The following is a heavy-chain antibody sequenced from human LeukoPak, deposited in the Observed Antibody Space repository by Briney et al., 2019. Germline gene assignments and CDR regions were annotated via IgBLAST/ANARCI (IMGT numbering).Heavy chain of an antibody. J-gene: IGHJ5*02. V-gene: IGHV1-2*02. CDR1: GYTFTGYY. CDR2: INPNSGGT. D-gene: IGHD5-18*01. CDR3: ARSYMDTAMAAVDGWFDP. Sequence: GASVKVSCKASGYTFTGYYMHWVRQAPGQGLEWMGWINPNSGGTNYAQKFQGRVTMTRDTSTSTVYMELSSLRSEDTAVYYCARSYMDTAMAAVDGWFDPWGQGTLVTVSS.